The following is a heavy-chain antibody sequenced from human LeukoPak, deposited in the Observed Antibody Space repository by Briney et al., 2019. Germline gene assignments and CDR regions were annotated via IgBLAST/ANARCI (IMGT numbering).Heavy chain of an antibody. CDR2: INHSGST. CDR3: TRYDFWSGYSGDHY. V-gene: IGHV4-34*01. J-gene: IGHJ4*02. D-gene: IGHD3-3*01. CDR1: GVSFSGYY. Sequence: SETLSLTCAVYGVSFSGYYWSWIRQPPGKGLEWIGEINHSGSTNYNPSLKSRVTISVDTSKNQFSLKLSSVTAADTAVYYCTRYDFWSGYSGDHYWGQGTLVTVSS.